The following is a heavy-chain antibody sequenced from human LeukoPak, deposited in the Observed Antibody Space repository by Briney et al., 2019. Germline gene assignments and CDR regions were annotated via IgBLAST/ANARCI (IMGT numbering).Heavy chain of an antibody. CDR1: GFTFSSYG. CDR3: AKERLLWFGESPYYFDY. Sequence: GGSLRLSCAASGFTFSSYGMHWVRQAPGKGLEWVAFIRYDGSNKYYADSVKGRFTISRDNSKNTLYLQMNSLRAEDTAVYYCAKERLLWFGESPYYFDYWGQGTLVTVSS. V-gene: IGHV3-30*02. J-gene: IGHJ4*02. CDR2: IRYDGSNK. D-gene: IGHD3-10*01.